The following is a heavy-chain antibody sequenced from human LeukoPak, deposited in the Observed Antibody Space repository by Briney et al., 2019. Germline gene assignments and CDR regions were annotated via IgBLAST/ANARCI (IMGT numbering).Heavy chain of an antibody. Sequence: GASVKVYCTTSGYTFTSYRITWVRQAPGQGLEWMGWISPYNGNTNYLQKYQGRVTMSTDTSTTTAYMDLRNLKFDDTAVYYCARAVDYHDSSGYYYPIHHWGQGTLVTVSS. CDR1: GYTFTSYR. CDR3: ARAVDYHDSSGYYYPIHH. J-gene: IGHJ5*02. D-gene: IGHD3-22*01. CDR2: ISPYNGNT. V-gene: IGHV1-18*01.